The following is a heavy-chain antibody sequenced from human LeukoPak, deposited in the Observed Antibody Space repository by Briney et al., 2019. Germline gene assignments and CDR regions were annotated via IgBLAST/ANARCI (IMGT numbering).Heavy chain of an antibody. V-gene: IGHV4-61*01. J-gene: IGHJ4*02. CDR3: ARAGGIRGSALDLDY. CDR2: ILYSGST. CDR1: GGSISSSSYS. Sequence: PSETLSLTCTVSGGSISSSSYSWSWIRQPPGKGLEWIGYILYSGSTNYNPSLKSRVTISLDTSKNQFSLKLNSVTAADTAVYYCARAGGIRGSALDLDYWGQGTLVTVSS. D-gene: IGHD3-10*01.